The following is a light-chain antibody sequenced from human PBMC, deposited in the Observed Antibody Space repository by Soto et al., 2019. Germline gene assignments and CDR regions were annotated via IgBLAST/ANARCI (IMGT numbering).Light chain of an antibody. V-gene: IGLV1-44*01. CDR1: SSNIGSNT. J-gene: IGLJ2*01. Sequence: QSVLTQPPSASGTPGQRATISCSGSSSNIGSNTVNWYQQLPGTAPKLLIYSNNQRPSGVPDRFSGSKSGTSASLAISGLQSEDEADYYCAAWDDSLNGPVFGGWTKLTVL. CDR3: AAWDDSLNGPV. CDR2: SNN.